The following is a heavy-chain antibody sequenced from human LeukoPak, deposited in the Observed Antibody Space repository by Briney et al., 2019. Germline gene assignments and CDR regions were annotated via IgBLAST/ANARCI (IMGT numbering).Heavy chain of an antibody. D-gene: IGHD6-13*01. CDR1: GYTFTSYY. CDR3: ARNQSSSSGYPSNWFAP. Sequence: ASVKVSCKASGYTFTSYYMHWVRQAPGQGLEWMGIINPSGGSTSYAQKFQGRVTMTRDTSTSTVYMELSSLRSEDTAVYYCARNQSSSSGYPSNWFAPWGQGPLVTVSS. CDR2: INPSGGST. V-gene: IGHV1-46*01. J-gene: IGHJ5*02.